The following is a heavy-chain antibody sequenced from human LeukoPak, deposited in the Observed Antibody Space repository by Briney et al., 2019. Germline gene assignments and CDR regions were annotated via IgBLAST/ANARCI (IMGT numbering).Heavy chain of an antibody. D-gene: IGHD1-14*01. CDR1: GFTFSSYG. J-gene: IGHJ4*02. V-gene: IGHV3-30*02. CDR3: AKEEPAQHLLFDY. CDR2: IRYDGSNK. Sequence: QPGRSLRLSCAASGFTFSSYGMHWVRQAPGKGLEWVAFIRYDGSNKYYADSVKGRFTISRDNSKNTLYLQMNSLRAEDTAVYYCAKEEPAQHLLFDYWGQGTLVTVSS.